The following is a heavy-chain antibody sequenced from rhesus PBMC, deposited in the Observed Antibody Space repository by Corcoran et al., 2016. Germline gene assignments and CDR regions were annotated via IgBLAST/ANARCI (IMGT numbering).Heavy chain of an antibody. CDR1: GGSISDSYY. Sequence: QVQLQESGPGLVKPSETLSLTCAVSGGSISDSYYWNWIRQPPGKGLEWIGKIYGSSGSTYDNPPPKRRVTISKDTSKNQFSLKLSSVTAADTAVYYCATLGVCTSTTCSELFDYWGQGVLVTVSS. J-gene: IGHJ4*01. CDR2: IYGSSGST. D-gene: IGHD2-2*01. CDR3: ATLGVCTSTTCSELFDY. V-gene: IGHV4S7*01.